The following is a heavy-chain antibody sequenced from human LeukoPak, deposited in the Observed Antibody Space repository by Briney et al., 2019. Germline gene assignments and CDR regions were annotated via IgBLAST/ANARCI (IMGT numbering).Heavy chain of an antibody. V-gene: IGHV4-4*07. CDR3: ARKALPGNWFDP. Sequence: SETLSLTCTVSGDSISSYYWSWIRQPAGKGLEWIGRIYASGSTNYNPSLKSRVTMSLDTTKNQFSLNLSSVTAADTAVYYCARKALPGNWFDPWGQGTLVTVSS. CDR2: IYASGST. J-gene: IGHJ5*02. CDR1: GDSISSYY.